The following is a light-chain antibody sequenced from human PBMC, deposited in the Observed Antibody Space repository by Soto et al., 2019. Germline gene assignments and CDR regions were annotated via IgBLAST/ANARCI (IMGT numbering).Light chain of an antibody. CDR2: GAS. V-gene: IGKV3-15*01. Sequence: EIVMTQSPATLSVSPGERATLSCRASESVSSNLAWYQQKPGQAPRLLFYGASTRATDIPARFSGTGSGTEFTLTISSLQSEDFAVYYCQQHSKWPRTFGQGTKVDTK. CDR3: QQHSKWPRT. J-gene: IGKJ1*01. CDR1: ESVSSN.